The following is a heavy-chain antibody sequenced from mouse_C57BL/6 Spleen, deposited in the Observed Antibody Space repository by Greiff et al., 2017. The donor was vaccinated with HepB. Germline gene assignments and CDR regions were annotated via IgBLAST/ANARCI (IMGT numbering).Heavy chain of an antibody. CDR3: ATGGYFDY. V-gene: IGHV1-18*01. CDR2: INPNNGGT. J-gene: IGHJ2*01. Sequence: EVQLQQSGPELVKPGASVKIPCKASGYTFTDYNMDWVKQSHGKSLEWIGDINPNNGGTFYNQKFKGKATLTVDKSSSTAYMELRSLTSEDSAVYYCATGGYFDYWGQGTTLTVSS. CDR1: GYTFTDYN. D-gene: IGHD4-1*01.